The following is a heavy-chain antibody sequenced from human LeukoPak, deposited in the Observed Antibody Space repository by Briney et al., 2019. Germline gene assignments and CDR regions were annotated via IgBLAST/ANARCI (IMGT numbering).Heavy chain of an antibody. V-gene: IGHV3-30*02. D-gene: IGHD2-2*02. J-gene: IGHJ4*02. Sequence: GGSLRLSCAASGFTFSSYGMHWVRQAPGKGLEWVAFIRYDGSNKYYADSVKGRFTISRDNSKNTLYLRMNSLRAEDTAVYYCAKDRVVPAAIPDYWGQGTLVTVSS. CDR1: GFTFSSYG. CDR3: AKDRVVPAAIPDY. CDR2: IRYDGSNK.